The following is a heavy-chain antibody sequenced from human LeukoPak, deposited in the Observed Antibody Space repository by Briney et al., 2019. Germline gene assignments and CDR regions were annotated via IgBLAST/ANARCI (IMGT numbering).Heavy chain of an antibody. CDR3: ARDGGRDGITMVRGVIPFDY. J-gene: IGHJ4*02. V-gene: IGHV1-69*13. CDR2: IIPIFGTA. D-gene: IGHD3-10*01. Sequence: GASVKVSCKASGGTFSSYAISWVRQAPGQGLEWMGGIIPIFGTANYAQKFQGRVTITADESTSTAYMELSSLRSEDTAVYYCARDGGRDGITMVRGVIPFDYWGQGTLVTVSS. CDR1: GGTFSSYA.